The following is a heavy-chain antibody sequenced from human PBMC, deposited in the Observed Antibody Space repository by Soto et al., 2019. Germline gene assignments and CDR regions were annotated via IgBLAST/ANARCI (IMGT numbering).Heavy chain of an antibody. CDR1: GFTFSSYS. Sequence: EVQLVESGGGLVQPGGSLRLSCAASGFTFSSYSMNWVRRAPGKGLEWVSYISSSSSPIYYADSVKGRFTISRDNAKKSLYLEMNSLRVEDTAVYYCEVASTSRNWDFDPLGRGTLVTVSS. V-gene: IGHV3-48*01. J-gene: IGHJ2*01. D-gene: IGHD2-2*01. CDR3: EVASTSRNWDFDP. CDR2: ISSSSSPI.